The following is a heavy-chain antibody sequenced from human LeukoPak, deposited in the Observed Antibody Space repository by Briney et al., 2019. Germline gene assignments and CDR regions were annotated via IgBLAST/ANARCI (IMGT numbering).Heavy chain of an antibody. CDR1: GFTFSRNG. V-gene: IGHV3-30*02. J-gene: IGHJ1*01. D-gene: IGHD2-21*01. CDR3: AQMSVVIAIPAEYFQH. CDR2: IRYDGSNK. Sequence: GGSLRLSCAASGFTFSRNGMHWVRQAPGKGLEWVAFIRYDGSNKYYADSVKGRFTISRDNSKNTLYLQMNSLRAEDTAVYYCAQMSVVIAIPAEYFQHWGQGTLVTVSS.